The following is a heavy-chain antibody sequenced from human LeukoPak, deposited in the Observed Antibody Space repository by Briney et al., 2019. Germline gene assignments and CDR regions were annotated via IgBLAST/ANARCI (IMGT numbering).Heavy chain of an antibody. D-gene: IGHD5-24*01. CDR3: TRDIVWLQLEY. CDR1: GFSFQEYW. CDR2: IGKDGSER. V-gene: IGHV3-7*01. Sequence: PGGSLRLSCVTSGFSFQEYWMVWVRQAPGKGREWVASIGKDGSERAYGDSVKGRFTTSRDNARRSLYLQMSSLRVEDTAVYYCTRDIVWLQLEYWGQGALVTVSS. J-gene: IGHJ4*02.